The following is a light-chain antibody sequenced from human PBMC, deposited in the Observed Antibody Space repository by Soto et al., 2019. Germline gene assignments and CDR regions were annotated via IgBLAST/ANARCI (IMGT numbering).Light chain of an antibody. Sequence: EIVLTQSPGTLSLSPGERATLSCRASQSLSGNYLAWYQQKPGQAPRLLIYGASSRATGIPDRFSGSGSGTHFTLTISRLEPEDFAVYYCQQYGRSPWTFGQGTKVEIK. V-gene: IGKV3-20*01. CDR3: QQYGRSPWT. CDR2: GAS. J-gene: IGKJ1*01. CDR1: QSLSGNY.